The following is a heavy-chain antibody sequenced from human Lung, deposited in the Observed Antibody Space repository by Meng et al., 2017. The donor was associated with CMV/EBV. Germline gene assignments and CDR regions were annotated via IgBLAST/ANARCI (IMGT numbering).Heavy chain of an antibody. CDR3: AKDGGARGHKAY. V-gene: IGHV3-7*04. CDR2: IKQDGSEK. D-gene: IGHD3-16*01. CDR1: TLTFRSYW. J-gene: IGHJ4*02. Sequence: GGSLRLXCADSTLTFRSYWMSWVRQAPGNGLEWVANIKQDGSEKFYADSVKGRFTISRDNAQKSLYLEMSNLRVEDTAVYYCAKDGGARGHKAYWGQGTLVTGSS.